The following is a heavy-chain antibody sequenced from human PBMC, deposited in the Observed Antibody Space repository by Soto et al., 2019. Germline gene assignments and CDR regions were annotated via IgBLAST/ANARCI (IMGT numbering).Heavy chain of an antibody. V-gene: IGHV4-4*02. Sequence: PSETLSLTCSVSGCSIRSSNWWSWVRQPPGKGLEWIGEIYHSGSTNYNPSLKSRVTISVDKSKNQFSLKLSSVTAADTAVYYCARVAVAGRESRFDPWGQGTLVTVSS. J-gene: IGHJ5*02. CDR1: GCSIRSSNW. CDR3: ARVAVAGRESRFDP. D-gene: IGHD6-19*01. CDR2: IYHSGST.